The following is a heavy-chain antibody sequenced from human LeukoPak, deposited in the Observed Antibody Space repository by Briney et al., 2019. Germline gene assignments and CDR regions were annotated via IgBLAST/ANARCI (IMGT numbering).Heavy chain of an antibody. V-gene: IGHV3-23*01. CDR3: AKLRGLAVVNYYFDY. CDR1: GFTFSSYA. CDR2: ISGSGGST. J-gene: IGHJ4*02. Sequence: GGPLRLSCAASGFTFSSYAMSWVRQAPGKGLEWVSAISGSGGSTYYADSVKGRFTISRDNSKNTLYLQMNSLRAEDTAVYYCAKLRGLAVVNYYFDYWGQGTLVTVSS. D-gene: IGHD6-19*01.